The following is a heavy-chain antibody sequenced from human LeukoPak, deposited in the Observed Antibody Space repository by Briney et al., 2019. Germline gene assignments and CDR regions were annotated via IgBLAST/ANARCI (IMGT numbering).Heavy chain of an antibody. CDR2: IYYSGNT. J-gene: IGHJ3*02. D-gene: IGHD4-17*01. V-gene: IGHV4-39*07. CDR1: RGSVNSNSYY. Sequence: SETLSLTCTVSRGSVNSNSYYWGWIRQPPGKGLEWIGTIYYSGNTYYNPSLKSRVTISIDTSKNQFSLKLRSVTAADTAVYYCARDLVTVTKGFDIWGQGTMVSVSS. CDR3: ARDLVTVTKGFDI.